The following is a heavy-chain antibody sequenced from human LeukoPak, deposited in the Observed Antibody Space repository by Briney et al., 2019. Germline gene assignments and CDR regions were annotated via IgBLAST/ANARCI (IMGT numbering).Heavy chain of an antibody. CDR3: AKVSGSGYYYPIDY. J-gene: IGHJ4*02. Sequence: AGSLRLSCAASGFTFSSYGMSWVRQAPGKGLEWVSAIGGSGGSTHYADSVKGRFTISRDNSKNTLYLQMNSLRAEDTAEYYCAKVSGSGYYYPIDYWGQGTLVTVSS. CDR1: GFTFSSYG. CDR2: IGGSGGST. V-gene: IGHV3-23*01. D-gene: IGHD3-22*01.